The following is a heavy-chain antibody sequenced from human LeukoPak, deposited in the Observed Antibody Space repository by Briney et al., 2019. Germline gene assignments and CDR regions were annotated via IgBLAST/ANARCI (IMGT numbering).Heavy chain of an antibody. J-gene: IGHJ4*02. CDR1: GFTFRSFW. Sequence: GGSLRLSCAASGFTFRSFWMSWVRQAPGKGPEWVANIKQDESETYYVDSVKGRFTISRDNAKNSLYLQMNSLRAEDTAVYYCARDWGDSSGYLLDYWGQGTLVTVSS. CDR2: IKQDESET. V-gene: IGHV3-7*01. CDR3: ARDWGDSSGYLLDY. D-gene: IGHD3-22*01.